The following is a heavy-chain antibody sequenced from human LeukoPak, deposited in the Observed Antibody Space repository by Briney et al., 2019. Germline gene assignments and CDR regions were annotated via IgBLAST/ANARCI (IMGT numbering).Heavy chain of an antibody. Sequence: GGSLRLSCAASGFTVSNNYMSWVRQAPGKGLEWVSVIYSGGSTYYADSVKGRFTISRDNSKNTLYLQMNSLRAEDTAVYYCAKAPSHSSSFRFDPWGQGTLVTVSS. CDR2: IYSGGST. CDR3: AKAPSHSSSFRFDP. J-gene: IGHJ5*02. V-gene: IGHV3-53*01. CDR1: GFTVSNNY. D-gene: IGHD2-2*01.